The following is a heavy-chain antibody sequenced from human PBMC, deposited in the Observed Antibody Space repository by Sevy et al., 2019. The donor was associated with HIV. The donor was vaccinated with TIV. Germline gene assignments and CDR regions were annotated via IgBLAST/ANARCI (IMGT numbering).Heavy chain of an antibody. CDR1: SGSISSGDYY. V-gene: IGHV4-30-4*01. Sequence: SETLSLTCTVSSGSISSGDYYWSWIRQPPGKGLEWIGYIYYSGSTYYNPSLKSRVTISVDTSKNQFSLKLSSVTAADTAVYYCARGLDSGSYYPFDYWGQGTLVTVSS. D-gene: IGHD1-26*01. J-gene: IGHJ4*02. CDR3: ARGLDSGSYYPFDY. CDR2: IYYSGST.